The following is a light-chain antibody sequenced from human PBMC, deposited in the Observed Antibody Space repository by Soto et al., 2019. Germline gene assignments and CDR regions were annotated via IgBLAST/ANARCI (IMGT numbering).Light chain of an antibody. Sequence: QSALTQPPSASGSPGQSVTISCTGTSSDVGGYNYVSWYQQHPGKAPKLMIFEVIQRPSGVPDRFSGYKSGNTASLTVSGLQAEDEADYYCSSFAGSNYYVFGTGTKLTVL. CDR2: EVI. V-gene: IGLV2-8*01. CDR3: SSFAGSNYYV. CDR1: SSDVGGYNY. J-gene: IGLJ1*01.